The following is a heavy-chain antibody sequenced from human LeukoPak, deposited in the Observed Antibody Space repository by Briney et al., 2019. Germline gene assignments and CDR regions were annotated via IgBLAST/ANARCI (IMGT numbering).Heavy chain of an antibody. D-gene: IGHD2-21*01. Sequence: ASVKVSCKASGYTFTKHAMHWVRQAPGQRFEWLGWTETGNDDTTYSQEFQDRVTITRDTSANTVYMELSSLRSEDTAMYYCARGFQGTFDIWGQGTKVTLSS. J-gene: IGHJ3*02. V-gene: IGHV1-3*02. CDR2: TETGNDDT. CDR1: GYTFTKHA. CDR3: ARGFQGTFDI.